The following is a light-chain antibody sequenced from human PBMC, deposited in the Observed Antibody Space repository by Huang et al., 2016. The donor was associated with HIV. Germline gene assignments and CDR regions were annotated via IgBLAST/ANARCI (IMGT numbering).Light chain of an antibody. Sequence: IVTTQSPATLSVSPGERATLSCRASQSVVRSLAWYQQKPGQAPRRLIYGSSTRLTGIPARFSGSGSGTEFTLTISSLQSEDFAVYHCQQYNKCPLTFGGGTKVEIK. V-gene: IGKV3-15*01. CDR3: QQYNKCPLT. J-gene: IGKJ4*01. CDR1: QSVVRS. CDR2: GSS.